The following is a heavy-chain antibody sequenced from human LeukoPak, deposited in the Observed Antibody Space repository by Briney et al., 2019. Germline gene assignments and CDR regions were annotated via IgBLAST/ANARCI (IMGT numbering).Heavy chain of an antibody. V-gene: IGHV3-30-3*01. Sequence: PGGSLRLSCVASGFTFSSYAMHWVRQAPGKGLEWVAVISYDGSNKYYADSVKGRFTISRDNSKNTLYLQMNSLRAEDTAVYYCAREIRDYGDYWGQGTLVTVSS. J-gene: IGHJ4*02. CDR2: ISYDGSNK. CDR3: AREIRDYGDY. D-gene: IGHD4/OR15-4a*01. CDR1: GFTFSSYA.